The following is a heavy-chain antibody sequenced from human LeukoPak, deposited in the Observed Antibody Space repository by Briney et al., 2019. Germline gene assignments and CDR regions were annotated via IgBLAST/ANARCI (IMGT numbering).Heavy chain of an antibody. CDR3: ARGRGYQNFDY. Sequence: KPSETLSLTCAVYGGSFSGYYWSWIRQPPGKGLEWIGEINHSGSTNYNPSLKSRVTISVDTSKNQFSLKLSSVTAADTAVYYCARGRGYQNFDYWGQGTLVTVSS. CDR1: GGSFSGYY. D-gene: IGHD2-2*01. V-gene: IGHV4-34*01. J-gene: IGHJ4*02. CDR2: INHSGST.